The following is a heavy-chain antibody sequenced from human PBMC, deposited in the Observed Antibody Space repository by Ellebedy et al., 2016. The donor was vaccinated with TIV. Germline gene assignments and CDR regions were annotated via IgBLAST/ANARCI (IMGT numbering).Heavy chain of an antibody. CDR3: ARDMGTTVKFHGMDV. J-gene: IGHJ6*02. Sequence: ASVKVSXKASGYTFTSYAMHWVRQAPGQRLEWMGWINAGNGNTKYSQKFQGRVTITSDTSASTAYMELSSLRSEDTAVYYCARDMGTTVKFHGMDVWGQGTTVTVSS. CDR1: GYTFTSYA. D-gene: IGHD4-17*01. V-gene: IGHV1-3*01. CDR2: INAGNGNT.